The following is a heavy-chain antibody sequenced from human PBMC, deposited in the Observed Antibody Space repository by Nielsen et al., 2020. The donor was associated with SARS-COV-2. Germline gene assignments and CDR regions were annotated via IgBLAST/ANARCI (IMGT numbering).Heavy chain of an antibody. CDR2: IIPILGIA. CDR3: ARKAHCSSTSCYEGYYYYGMDV. J-gene: IGHJ6*02. CDR1: GGTFSSYA. Sequence: SVKVSCKASGGTFSSYAISWVRQAPGQGLEWMGRIIPILGIANYAQKFQGRVTITADKSTSTAYMELSSLRSEDTAVYYCARKAHCSSTSCYEGYYYYGMDVWGQGTTVTVSS. V-gene: IGHV1-69*04. D-gene: IGHD2-2*01.